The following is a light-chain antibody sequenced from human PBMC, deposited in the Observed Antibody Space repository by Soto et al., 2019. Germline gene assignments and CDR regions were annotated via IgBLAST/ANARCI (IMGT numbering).Light chain of an antibody. Sequence: DIQMTQSPSSLSASVGDRVTITCQASQDISNYLNWYQQKPGKAPKLLIYDASNLETGVPSRFSGSVSGTDFTFTISSLQAEDIATYYFQQYANLPPFTFGPGTKVDIK. CDR3: QQYANLPPFT. J-gene: IGKJ3*01. CDR1: QDISNY. V-gene: IGKV1-33*01. CDR2: DAS.